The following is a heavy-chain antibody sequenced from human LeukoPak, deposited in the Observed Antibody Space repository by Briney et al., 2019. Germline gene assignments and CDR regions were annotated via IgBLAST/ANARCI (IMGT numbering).Heavy chain of an antibody. CDR3: AREYYRYFDY. D-gene: IGHD2/OR15-2a*01. CDR1: GGSFSGYY. CDR2: INHSGST. Sequence: SETLSLTCAVYGGSFSGYYWSWIRQPPGKGLEWIGEINHSGSTNYNPSLKSRVTISVDTSKNQFSLKLSSVTAADTAVYYCAREYYRYFDYWGQGTLVTVSS. V-gene: IGHV4-34*01. J-gene: IGHJ4*02.